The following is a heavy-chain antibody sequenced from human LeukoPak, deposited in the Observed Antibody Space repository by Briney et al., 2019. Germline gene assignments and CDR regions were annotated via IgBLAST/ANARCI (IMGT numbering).Heavy chain of an antibody. CDR2: ISSYVSET. Sequence: GTSLRLSCAASGFNFRNYGMHWVRQAPGKGLEWVASISSYVSETNYADSVKARFTVSRDNSQSTLYLQMNSLRTEDSAVYYCSSPYHGIPTLGSVYWGQGTLVTVSS. CDR1: GFNFRNYG. J-gene: IGHJ4*02. V-gene: IGHV3-30*03. D-gene: IGHD1-14*01. CDR3: SSPYHGIPTLGSVY.